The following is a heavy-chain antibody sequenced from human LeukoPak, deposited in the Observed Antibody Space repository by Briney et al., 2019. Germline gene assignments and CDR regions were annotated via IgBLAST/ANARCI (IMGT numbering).Heavy chain of an antibody. CDR1: GGSISSYY. CDR2: IYYSGST. V-gene: IGHV4-59*01. CDR3: ARGGYGDYDEGFDY. D-gene: IGHD4-17*01. Sequence: SETLSLTCTVSGGSISSYYWSWIRQPPGKGLEWIGYIYYSGSTNYNPSLKSRVTISVDTSKNQSSLKLSSVTAADTAVYYCARGGYGDYDEGFDYWGQGTLVTVSS. J-gene: IGHJ4*02.